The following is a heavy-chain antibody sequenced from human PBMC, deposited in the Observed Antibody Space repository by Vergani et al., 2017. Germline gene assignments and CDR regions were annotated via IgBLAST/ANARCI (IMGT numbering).Heavy chain of an antibody. D-gene: IGHD1-1*01. CDR1: GYTFTGYY. Sequence: QVQLVQSGAEVKKPGASVKVSCKASGYTFTGYYMHWVRQAPGQGLEWMGWINPNSGGTNYAQKFQGRVTMTRDTSISTAYMELSRLRSDDTAVYYCAGGNWNDQSYYYYYMDVWGKGTTVTVSS. CDR3: AGGNWNDQSYYYYYMDV. J-gene: IGHJ6*03. CDR2: INPNSGGT. V-gene: IGHV1-2*02.